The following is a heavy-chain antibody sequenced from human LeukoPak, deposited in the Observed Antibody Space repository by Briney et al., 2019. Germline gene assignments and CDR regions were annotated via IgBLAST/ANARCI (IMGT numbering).Heavy chain of an antibody. V-gene: IGHV1-2*02. D-gene: IGHD5-18*01. CDR1: GYTFTGYY. CDR2: INPNSGGT. CDR3: ARDTAMVTYWFDP. J-gene: IGHJ5*02. Sequence: ASVKVSCKASGYTFTGYYMHWVRQAPGQGLEWMGWINPNSGGTNYAQKFQGRVTMTRDTAISTAYMELSRLRSDDTAVYYCARDTAMVTYWFDPWGQGTLVTVSS.